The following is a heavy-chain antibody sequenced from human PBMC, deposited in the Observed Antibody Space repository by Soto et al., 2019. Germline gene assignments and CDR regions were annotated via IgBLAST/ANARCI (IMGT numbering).Heavy chain of an antibody. D-gene: IGHD1-1*01. CDR2: IIPIFGTA. CDR1: GGTFSSYA. CDR3: ARDPGTLKETLHYYCYGMDV. Sequence: GASVKVSFKASGGTFSSYASSWVRQAPGQGLEWMGGIIPIFGTANYAQKFQGRVTITADESTSTAYMELSSLRSEDTAVYYCARDPGTLKETLHYYCYGMDVWGQGTTVTVSS. J-gene: IGHJ6*02. V-gene: IGHV1-69*13.